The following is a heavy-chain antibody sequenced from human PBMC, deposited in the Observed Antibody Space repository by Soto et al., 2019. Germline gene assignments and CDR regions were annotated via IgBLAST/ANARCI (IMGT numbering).Heavy chain of an antibody. CDR1: GFAFNNYG. J-gene: IGHJ4*02. CDR3: AREDSIIIPAVSDF. Sequence: KPGGSLRLSCTVSGFAFNNYGINWVRQAPGKGLEWVSSISKSDYTYYSDSVKGRFAISRDNAKSSVSLQMNTLRVEDTAVYYCAREDSIIIPAVSDFWGQGTLVTSPQ. V-gene: IGHV3-21*01. CDR2: ISKSDYT. D-gene: IGHD2-2*01.